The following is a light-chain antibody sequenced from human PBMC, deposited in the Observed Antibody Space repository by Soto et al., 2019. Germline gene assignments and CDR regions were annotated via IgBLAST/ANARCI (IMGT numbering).Light chain of an antibody. J-gene: IGKJ5*01. CDR1: QSVSSDY. Sequence: EIVLTQSPGTLSLSPGERATLSCRASQSVSSDYLAWYHQKPGQPPRLLIYGASSRATGIPDRFSGSGSGTDFTLTISSLQTEDFAVYYCQQYKKWPPITFGQGTRLEIK. CDR3: QQYKKWPPIT. CDR2: GAS. V-gene: IGKV3-20*01.